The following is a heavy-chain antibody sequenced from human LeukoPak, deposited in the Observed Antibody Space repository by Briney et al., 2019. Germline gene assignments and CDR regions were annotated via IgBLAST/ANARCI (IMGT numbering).Heavy chain of an antibody. Sequence: GGSLRLSCAASGFTFSSYSMNWVRQAPGKGLEWVSSISSSSSNIYYADSVKGRFTISRDNAKNSLYLQMNSLRAEDTAVYYCARDRGQQLVWLDPWGQGTLVTVSS. CDR3: ARDRGQQLVWLDP. CDR1: GFTFSSYS. J-gene: IGHJ5*02. D-gene: IGHD6-13*01. V-gene: IGHV3-21*01. CDR2: ISSSSSNI.